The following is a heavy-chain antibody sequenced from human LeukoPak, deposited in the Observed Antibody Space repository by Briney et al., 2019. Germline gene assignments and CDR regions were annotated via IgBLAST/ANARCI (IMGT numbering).Heavy chain of an antibody. V-gene: IGHV3-23*01. Sequence: GGSLRLSCAASGFTFNNYVMSWVRQAPGKGLEWVSGIDYSGGATNYADSVQGRFTVSRDNSKNTLYLQMNSLRAEDTAVYYCARPDSSTYYYYGMDVWGQGTTVTVSS. D-gene: IGHD2-15*01. CDR3: ARPDSSTYYYYGMDV. CDR1: GFTFNNYV. J-gene: IGHJ6*02. CDR2: IDYSGGAT.